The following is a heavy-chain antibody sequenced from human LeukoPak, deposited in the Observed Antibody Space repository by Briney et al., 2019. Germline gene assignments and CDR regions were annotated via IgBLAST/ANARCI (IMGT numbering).Heavy chain of an antibody. CDR1: GDIFASYS. Sequence: GASVKVSCKASGDIFASYSMHWVRRAPGQGLEWMGVIKTSGGTTNYAQKFQGRVTMTRDTSTSTVYMDLSSLRSEDTAMYYCARDLSHRYYHSTGYAFDYWGQGTLVTVSS. J-gene: IGHJ4*02. D-gene: IGHD3-22*01. V-gene: IGHV1-46*01. CDR3: ARDLSHRYYHSTGYAFDY. CDR2: IKTSGGTT.